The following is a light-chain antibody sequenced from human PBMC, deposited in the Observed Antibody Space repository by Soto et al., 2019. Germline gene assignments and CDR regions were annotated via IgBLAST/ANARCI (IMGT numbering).Light chain of an antibody. CDR1: SSDVGGYDY. CDR3: CSYAGSYTWV. V-gene: IGLV2-11*01. J-gene: IGLJ2*01. CDR2: DVS. Sequence: QSALTQPRSVSGSPGQSVTFSCTGTSSDVGGYDYVSWYQHHPGKAPKLLIYDVSKRPSGVPDRFSGSKSGNTASLTISGLQAEDEADYYCCSYAGSYTWVFGGGTKVTVL.